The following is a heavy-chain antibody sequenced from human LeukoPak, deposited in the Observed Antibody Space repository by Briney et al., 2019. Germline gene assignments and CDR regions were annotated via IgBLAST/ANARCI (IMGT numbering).Heavy chain of an antibody. D-gene: IGHD3-9*01. CDR3: ARDLNHGFNYYYYGLEV. V-gene: IGHV4-59*01. CDR2: NYFSGNT. Sequence: SETLSLTCTVSGDSMNSYYWSWIRQPPGKGLECVVYNYFSGNTKYNPSLKNRVTISVDRSKSQFYLTLRSVTAADTAVYYCARDLNHGFNYYYYGLEVWGQGTTVTVSS. J-gene: IGHJ6*02. CDR1: GDSMNSYY.